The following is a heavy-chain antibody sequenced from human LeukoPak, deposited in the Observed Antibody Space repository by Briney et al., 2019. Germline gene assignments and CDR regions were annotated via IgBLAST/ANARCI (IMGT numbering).Heavy chain of an antibody. J-gene: IGHJ6*04. CDR1: GFTFSSYS. V-gene: IGHV3-21*01. D-gene: IGHD3-10*02. CDR2: ISSSSSYI. CDR3: AELGITMIGGV. Sequence: GSLRLSCAASGFTFSSYSMNWVRQAPGKGLEWVSSISSSSSYIYCADSVKGRFTISRDNAKNSLYLQMNSLRAEDTAVYYCAELGITMIGGVWGKGTTVTISS.